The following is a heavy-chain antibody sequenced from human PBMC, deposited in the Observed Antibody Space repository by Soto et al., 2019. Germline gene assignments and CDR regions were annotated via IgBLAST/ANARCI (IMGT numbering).Heavy chain of an antibody. CDR3: ARTTVTTGFYYGMDL. CDR1: GFRFDDYA. Sequence: GGSLRLSCAASGFRFDDYAMHWVRQAPGKGLEWVSGISWSSGSIGYAASMKGRFTISRDNDGNSLFLQMNGLRSDDTALYYCARTTVTTGFYYGMDLWGQGTMVTVSS. J-gene: IGHJ6*02. V-gene: IGHV3-9*01. CDR2: ISWSSGSI. D-gene: IGHD4-17*01.